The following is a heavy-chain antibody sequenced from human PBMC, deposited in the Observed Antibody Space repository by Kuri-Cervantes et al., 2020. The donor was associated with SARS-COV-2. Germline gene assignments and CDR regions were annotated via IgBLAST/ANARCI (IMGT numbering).Heavy chain of an antibody. J-gene: IGHJ4*02. V-gene: IGHV4-39*01. CDR1: RGSIRITSYY. D-gene: IGHD7-27*01. CDR3: ARLAPLLGPPTPDS. CDR2: ISYSGTT. Sequence: SETLSLTCTVSRGSIRITSYYWGWIRQSPGKGLEWIGSISYSGTTYYNPSLKSRVTMSVHTSKSQFSLQLSSVTAADTAVYYCARLAPLLGPPTPDSWGQGPLVTVSS.